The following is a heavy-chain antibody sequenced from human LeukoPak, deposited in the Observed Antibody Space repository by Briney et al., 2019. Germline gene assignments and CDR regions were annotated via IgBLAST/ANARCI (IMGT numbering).Heavy chain of an antibody. CDR1: GFTFSNYV. CDR3: ARSPTYYYMDV. Sequence: QPGGSLRLSCEASGFTFSNYVIHWVRQAPGKGLEWLAVISYDGTNKYYTDSVKGRFTISRDHSKTTVDLQMDSLGSADTAVYYCARSPTYYYMDVWGKGTTVTVSS. J-gene: IGHJ6*03. CDR2: ISYDGTNK. V-gene: IGHV3-30-3*01.